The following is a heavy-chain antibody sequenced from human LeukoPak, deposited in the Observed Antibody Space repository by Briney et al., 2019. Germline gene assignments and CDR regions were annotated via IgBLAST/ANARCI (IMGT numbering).Heavy chain of an antibody. CDR2: IYYSGST. V-gene: IGHV4-31*01. CDR3: ARDRVISAALYYGMDV. D-gene: IGHD2-2*01. J-gene: IGHJ6*02. Sequence: SETLSLTCTVSGGSISSGGYYWSWIRQNPGKGLEWIGYIYYSGSTSYNPSLKSQITIPVDTSKNQFSLNLSSAPAADTAVYYCARDRVISAALYYGMDVWGQGTTVTVSS. CDR1: GGSISSGGYY.